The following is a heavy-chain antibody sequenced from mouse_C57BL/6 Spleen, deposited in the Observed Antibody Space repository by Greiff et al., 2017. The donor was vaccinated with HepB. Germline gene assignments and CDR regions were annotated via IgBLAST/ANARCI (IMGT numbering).Heavy chain of an antibody. D-gene: IGHD2-4*01. CDR3: ARGRDYDYDGHDY. J-gene: IGHJ2*01. CDR1: GYTFTSYG. V-gene: IGHV1-81*01. Sequence: VMLVESGAELARPGASVKLSCKASGYTFTSYGISWVKQRTGQGLEWIGEIYPRSGNTYYNEKFKGKATLTADKSSSTAYMELRSLTSEDSAVYFCARGRDYDYDGHDYWGQGTTLTVSS. CDR2: IYPRSGNT.